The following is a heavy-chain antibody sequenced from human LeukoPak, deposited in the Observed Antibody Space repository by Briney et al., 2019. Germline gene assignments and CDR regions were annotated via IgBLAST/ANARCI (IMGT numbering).Heavy chain of an antibody. CDR1: GFSFRSYA. Sequence: GGSLRLSCAASGFSFRSYAMHWVRQAPGKGLEWVAAIWFDGSEKYYRDSVQGRFIISRDNSNNNLHLQMNSLRAEDTAVYYCASLLSVSVPGGSVPHCMDVWGKGTTVSVSS. D-gene: IGHD4-23*01. V-gene: IGHV3-33*01. J-gene: IGHJ6*03. CDR3: ASLLSVSVPGGSVPHCMDV. CDR2: IWFDGSEK.